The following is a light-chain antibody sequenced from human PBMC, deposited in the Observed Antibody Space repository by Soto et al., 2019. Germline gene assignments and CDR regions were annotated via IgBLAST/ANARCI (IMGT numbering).Light chain of an antibody. J-gene: IGKJ4*01. CDR2: ATS. CDR3: QQYDSSHLT. Sequence: ENVLTQSPGTLSLSPGERATLSCRASQSVISSYLAWYQQQPGQAPSLLVYATSSRADCIPDRFSGSASGKDFTLTISILEPEYFAVYYCQQYDSSHLTFGGGTKVEIK. CDR1: QSVISSY. V-gene: IGKV3-20*01.